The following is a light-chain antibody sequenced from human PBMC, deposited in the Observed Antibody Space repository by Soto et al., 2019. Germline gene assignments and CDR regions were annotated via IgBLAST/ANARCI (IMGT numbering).Light chain of an antibody. J-gene: IGKJ1*01. CDR1: QRIGTH. Sequence: DIQMTQSPSSLSASVGDRVTITCRTSQRIGTHLNWYHEKPGKAPKLLIYAASSLQSGVPSRFSGSGSVTDFTLTISSLQPEDFATYYCQQSYSNRWTFGQGTKVVIK. V-gene: IGKV1-39*01. CDR3: QQSYSNRWT. CDR2: AAS.